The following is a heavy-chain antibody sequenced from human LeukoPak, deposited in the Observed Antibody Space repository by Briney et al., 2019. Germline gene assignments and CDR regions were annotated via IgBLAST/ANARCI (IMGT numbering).Heavy chain of an antibody. V-gene: IGHV5-10-1*01. CDR3: ASRQGSHDY. J-gene: IGHJ4*02. D-gene: IGHD1-26*01. CDR2: IDPSDSYT. Sequence: GASLRISCKGSGYSSTSYWISWVRRMPAKGLVWMGRIDPSDSYTNYSPSFQGHVTISADKSIGTSYLQWSSLKASDTAMYYCASRQGSHDYWGQGTLVTASS. CDR1: GYSSTSYW.